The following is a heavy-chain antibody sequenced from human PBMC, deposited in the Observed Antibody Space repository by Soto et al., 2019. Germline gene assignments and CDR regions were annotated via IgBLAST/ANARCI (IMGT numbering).Heavy chain of an antibody. CDR3: ARDGRPYYYDSSGYYWPY. J-gene: IGHJ4*02. Sequence: LRLSCAAAGFTFSSDSMNWVRQAPGKGLEWVSSISSSSSYIYYADSVKGRFTISRDNAKNSLYLQMNSLRAEDTAVYYCARDGRPYYYDSSGYYWPYWGKGTLVTVSS. CDR2: ISSSSSYI. D-gene: IGHD3-22*01. CDR1: GFTFSSDS. V-gene: IGHV3-21*01.